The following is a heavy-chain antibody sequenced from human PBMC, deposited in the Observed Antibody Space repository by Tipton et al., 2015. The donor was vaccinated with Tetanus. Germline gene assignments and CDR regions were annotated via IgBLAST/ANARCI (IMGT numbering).Heavy chain of an antibody. D-gene: IGHD3-10*01. CDR3: ARGPWFGELPYY. CDR2: INHSGST. V-gene: IGHV4-34*01. J-gene: IGHJ4*02. Sequence: TLSLTCAVYGGSFSGYYWSWIRQPPGKGLEWIGEINHSGSTNYNPSLKSRVTISVDTSKNQFSLKLSSVTAADTAVYYCARGPWFGELPYYWGQGTLVTVSS. CDR1: GGSFSGYY.